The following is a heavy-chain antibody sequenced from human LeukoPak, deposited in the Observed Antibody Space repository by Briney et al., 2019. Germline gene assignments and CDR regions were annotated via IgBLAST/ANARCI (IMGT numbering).Heavy chain of an antibody. Sequence: ASVKVSCKASGYTFTGYYMHWVRQAPGQGLEWMGWINPNSGGTNYAQKFQGRVTMTRDTSISTAYMELSSLRFDDTAVYYCAREAGYNGYGMDVWGQGTTVTVSS. V-gene: IGHV1-2*02. J-gene: IGHJ6*02. D-gene: IGHD5-12*01. CDR2: INPNSGGT. CDR3: AREAGYNGYGMDV. CDR1: GYTFTGYY.